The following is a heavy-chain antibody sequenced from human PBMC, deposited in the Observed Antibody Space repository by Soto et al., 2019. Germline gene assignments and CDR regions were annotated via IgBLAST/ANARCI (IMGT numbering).Heavy chain of an antibody. J-gene: IGHJ4*02. Sequence: PSETLSLTCTVSGGSISSGDYYWSWIRQPPGKGLEWIGHIYYSGSTYYNPSLKSRVTISVDTSKNQFSLKLSSVTAADTAVYYGARVNFRERHLDYGGQGTLVTVSS. CDR2: IYYSGST. CDR3: ARVNFRERHLDY. D-gene: IGHD1-1*01. V-gene: IGHV4-30-4*01. CDR1: GGSISSGDYY.